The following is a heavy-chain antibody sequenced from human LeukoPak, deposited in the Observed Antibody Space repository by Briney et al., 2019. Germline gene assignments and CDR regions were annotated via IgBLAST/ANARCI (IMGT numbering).Heavy chain of an antibody. CDR1: GGSFSGYY. CDR2: INHSGST. V-gene: IGHV4-34*01. D-gene: IGHD6-19*01. J-gene: IGHJ4*02. CDR3: ARHSSGWYVNFDY. Sequence: KPSETLSLTCAVYGGSFSGYYWSWIRQPPGKGLEWIGEINHSGSTNYNPSLKSRVTISVDTSKNQFSPKLSSVTAADTAVYYCARHSSGWYVNFDYWGQGTLVTVSS.